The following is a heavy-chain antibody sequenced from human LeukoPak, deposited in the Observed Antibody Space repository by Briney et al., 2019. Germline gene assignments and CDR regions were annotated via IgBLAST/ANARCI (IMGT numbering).Heavy chain of an antibody. V-gene: IGHV4-59*08. CDR2: IYYSGST. Sequence: SETLSLTCTVSGGSISSYYWSWIRQPPGKGLEWIGYIYYSGSTNYNPSLKSRVTISVDTSKNQFSLKLSSVTAADTAVYYCARSGGYYFDVLWGQGTLVTVSS. CDR3: ARSGGYYFDVL. D-gene: IGHD3-22*01. J-gene: IGHJ4*02. CDR1: GGSISSYY.